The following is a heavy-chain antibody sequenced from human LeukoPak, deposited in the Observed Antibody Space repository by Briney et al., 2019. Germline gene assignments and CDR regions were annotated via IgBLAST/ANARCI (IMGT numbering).Heavy chain of an antibody. J-gene: IGHJ4*02. CDR2: INSDGSSI. CDR3: AREGRVSGYDFDC. Sequence: GGSLRLSCAASGFTFSSYWMHWVRQAPGKGLVWVSRINSDGSSITYADSVKGRFTISRDNAKNTLFLQMNSLRVEDTAVYYCAREGRVSGYDFDCWGQGTLVTISS. D-gene: IGHD5-12*01. CDR1: GFTFSSYW. V-gene: IGHV3-74*03.